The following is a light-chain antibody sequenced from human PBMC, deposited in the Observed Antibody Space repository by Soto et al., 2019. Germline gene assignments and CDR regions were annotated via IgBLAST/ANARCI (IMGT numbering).Light chain of an antibody. CDR2: DVN. J-gene: IGLJ1*01. V-gene: IGLV2-18*02. CDR3: SSFTSSNTYV. CDR1: SSDIGAYNR. Sequence: QSVLTQPPSVSGSPGQSVAISCTVTSSDIGAYNRVSWYQQPPGTAPKLMIYDVNNRPSGVPDRFSGSKSGNTASLTISGLQADDEADYYCSSFTSSNTYVFGTGTKLTV.